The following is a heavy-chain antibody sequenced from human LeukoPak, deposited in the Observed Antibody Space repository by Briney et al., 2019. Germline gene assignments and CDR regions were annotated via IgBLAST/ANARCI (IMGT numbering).Heavy chain of an antibody. CDR3: AKDSSVHYGSGSFHPYYFDY. J-gene: IGHJ4*02. V-gene: IGHV3-30*18. D-gene: IGHD3-10*01. Sequence: GGSLRLSCAASGFTFSSYVMHWVRQAPGKGLEWVALISYDGINKYYADSVKGRFTIFRDKSKNTLYLQMNSLRAEDTAVYYCAKDSSVHYGSGSFHPYYFDYWGQGTLVTVSS. CDR1: GFTFSSYV. CDR2: ISYDGINK.